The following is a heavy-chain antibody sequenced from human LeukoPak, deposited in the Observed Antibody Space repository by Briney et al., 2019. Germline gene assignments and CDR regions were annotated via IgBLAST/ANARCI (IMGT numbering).Heavy chain of an antibody. V-gene: IGHV1-2*02. CDR3: ARVRGYCSGGSCNSMTDAFDI. D-gene: IGHD2-15*01. CDR1: GYTFTGHY. CDR2: INPKNAGT. Sequence: GASVKVSCKASGYTFTGHYLHWVRQAPGQGLEWMGWINPKNAGTNFAQRFQGRVTMTRDTSISTAYMEVSSLTSEDTAVYYCARVRGYCSGGSCNSMTDAFDIWGQGTMVTVSS. J-gene: IGHJ3*02.